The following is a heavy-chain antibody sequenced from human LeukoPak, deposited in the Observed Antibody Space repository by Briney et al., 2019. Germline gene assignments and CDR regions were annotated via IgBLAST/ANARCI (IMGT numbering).Heavy chain of an antibody. CDR2: INPNSGGT. CDR1: GYTFTGYY. D-gene: IGHD3-3*01. CDR3: ARDPLEWLPSEGVDY. Sequence: ASVKVSCKASGYTFTGYYMHWVRQAPGQGLKWMGRINPNSGGTNYAQKFQGRVTMTRDTSISTAYMELSRLRSDDTAVYYCARDPLEWLPSEGVDYWGQGTLVTVSS. J-gene: IGHJ4*02. V-gene: IGHV1-2*06.